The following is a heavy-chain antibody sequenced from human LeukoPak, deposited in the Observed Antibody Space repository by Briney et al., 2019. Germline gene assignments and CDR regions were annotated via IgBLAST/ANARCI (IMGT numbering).Heavy chain of an antibody. CDR3: ARVYCSGGSCYDY. Sequence: ASVKVSCKASGGTFSSYAINWVRQATGQGLEWMGWMNPNSGNTGYAQRFQGRVTITRNTSISTAYMELSSLRSEDTAVYYCARVYCSGGSCYDYWGQGTLVTVSS. D-gene: IGHD2-15*01. CDR1: GGTFSSYA. V-gene: IGHV1-8*03. J-gene: IGHJ4*02. CDR2: MNPNSGNT.